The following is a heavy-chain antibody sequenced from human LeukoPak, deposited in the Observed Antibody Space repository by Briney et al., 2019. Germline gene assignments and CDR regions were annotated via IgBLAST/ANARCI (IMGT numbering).Heavy chain of an antibody. CDR2: ISGSGGST. CDR3: AKDRYSSGWWFDY. V-gene: IGHV3-23*01. J-gene: IGHJ4*02. Sequence: GGSLRLSCAASGFTFSSYGMSWVRQAPGKGLEWVSAISGSGGSTYYADSVKGRFTISRDNSKNTLYLQMNSLRAEDTAVYYCAKDRYSSGWWFDYWGQGTLVTVSS. CDR1: GFTFSSYG. D-gene: IGHD6-19*01.